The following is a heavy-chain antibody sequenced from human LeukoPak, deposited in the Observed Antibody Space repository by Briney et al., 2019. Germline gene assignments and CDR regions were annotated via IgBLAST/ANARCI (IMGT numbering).Heavy chain of an antibody. Sequence: GGSRRLSCAASGFTFSRYGMHWVRQAPGKGLEWVAFIRYDGSNKYYADSVKGRFTISKDNSKNTLYLQMNRLRAEDTAVYYCAKNAAVGADYWGQGTLVTVSS. V-gene: IGHV3-30*02. J-gene: IGHJ4*02. D-gene: IGHD1-26*01. CDR2: IRYDGSNK. CDR3: AKNAAVGADY. CDR1: GFTFSRYG.